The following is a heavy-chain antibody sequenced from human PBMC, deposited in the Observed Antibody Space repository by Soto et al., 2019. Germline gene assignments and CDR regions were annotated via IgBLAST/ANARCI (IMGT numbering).Heavy chain of an antibody. CDR2: IHPSGGGT. D-gene: IGHD2-21*02. CDR3: ARGGPIAVVTASFDN. V-gene: IGHV1-46*02. J-gene: IGHJ4*02. Sequence: QVQLVQSGAEVRKPGASVKVSCKPSGYTFNTYYLHWLRQAPGQALEWMGVIHPSGGGTTYAQKFLGRVTVTRDTSTTTVFMELSSLGSDDTAVYYCARGGPIAVVTASFDNWGQGTLVTVSS. CDR1: GYTFNTYY.